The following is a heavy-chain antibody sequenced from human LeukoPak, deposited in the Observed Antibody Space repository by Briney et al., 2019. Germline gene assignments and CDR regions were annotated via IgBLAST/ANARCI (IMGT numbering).Heavy chain of an antibody. V-gene: IGHV3-23*01. CDR2: ITTSGGTT. J-gene: IGHJ4*02. CDR3: AKDDYGDY. Sequence: GGSLRLSCTASGFNFSNYAMTWVRQAPGKGLEWISSITTSGGTTYYADSVKGRFTISRDNSKNTLYLQMNSLRAEDTAVYYCAKDDYGDYWGQGTLVTVSS. CDR1: GFNFSNYA.